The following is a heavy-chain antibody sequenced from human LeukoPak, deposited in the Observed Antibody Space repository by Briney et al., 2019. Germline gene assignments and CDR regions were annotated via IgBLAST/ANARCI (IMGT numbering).Heavy chain of an antibody. V-gene: IGHV3-7*03. J-gene: IGHJ4*02. D-gene: IGHD6-13*01. CDR2: INEGGNEK. Sequence: PGGSLRLSCAASGFTFRNYWMSWVRQVPGKGLEWVVNINEGGNEKNYVDSVKGRFTASRDNAQNSLYLQMNSLRVEDTVVYYCARHPNSNWDYWGQGTLVTVSS. CDR1: GFTFRNYW. CDR3: ARHPNSNWDY.